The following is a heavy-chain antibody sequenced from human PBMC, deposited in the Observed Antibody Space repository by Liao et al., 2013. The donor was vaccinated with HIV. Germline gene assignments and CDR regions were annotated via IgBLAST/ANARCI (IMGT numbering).Heavy chain of an antibody. V-gene: IGHV4-4*07. J-gene: IGHJ4*02. CDR2: IYTGMSTTGTT. CDR3: ARGLKPDY. Sequence: QVQLQESGPGLVKPSETLSLTCTVSGGSISSYYWSWIRQPAGKGLEWIGHIYTGMSTTGTTNYNPSLKSRVTISVDTSKNQFSLKLSSVTAADTAVYYCARGLKPDYWGQGTLVTVSS. D-gene: IGHD3-16*01. CDR1: GGSISSYY.